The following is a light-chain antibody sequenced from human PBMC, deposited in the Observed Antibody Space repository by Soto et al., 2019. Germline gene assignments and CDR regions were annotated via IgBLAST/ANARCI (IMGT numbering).Light chain of an antibody. CDR2: GAS. V-gene: IGKV3-20*01. Sequence: EIVLTQSPGTLSVSPGDRATLSCRTSQSVSSSYLACYQQKPGQAPSLLIYGASRMATGIPDRFSGSGSGTDFTLTISRLEPEAFAVSFCQQYDSSSSHFGQGTKLDIK. CDR1: QSVSSSY. J-gene: IGKJ2*01. CDR3: QQYDSSSSH.